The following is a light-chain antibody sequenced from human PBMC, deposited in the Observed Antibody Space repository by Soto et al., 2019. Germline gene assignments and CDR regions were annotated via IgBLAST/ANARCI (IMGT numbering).Light chain of an antibody. CDR3: QQLNSYPLT. Sequence: DIQLTQSPSFLSASVGDRVSITCRASQGTTSFLAWYQQIPGKAPKLLIYTASTLQSGVPPRFSGSGSGTEFTLTISSLQPEDFGTYYCQQLNSYPLTFGGGTRVAIK. CDR1: QGTTSF. CDR2: TAS. J-gene: IGKJ4*01. V-gene: IGKV1-9*01.